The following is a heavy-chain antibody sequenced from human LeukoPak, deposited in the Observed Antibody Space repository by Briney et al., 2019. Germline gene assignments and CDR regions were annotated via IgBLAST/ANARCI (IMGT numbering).Heavy chain of an antibody. V-gene: IGHV3-23*01. J-gene: IGHJ4*02. D-gene: IGHD6-19*01. CDR2: ISGSGGST. CDR3: AKDPGYSSGWGPFDY. Sequence: PGGSLRLSCAASGFTLSSCAMSWVRQAPGKGLEWVSAISGSGGSTYYADSVKGRFTISRDNSKNTLYLQMNSLRAEDTAVYYCAKDPGYSSGWGPFDYWGQGTLVTVSS. CDR1: GFTLSSCA.